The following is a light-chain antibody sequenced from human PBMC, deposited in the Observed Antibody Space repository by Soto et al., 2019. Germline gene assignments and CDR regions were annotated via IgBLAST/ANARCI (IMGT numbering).Light chain of an antibody. J-gene: IGKJ4*01. V-gene: IGKV3-11*01. CDR2: DAS. CDR3: QQCSNWRDT. CDR1: QSVSSY. Sequence: EIVLTQSPSTLSLSPGDRVTLSCRASQSVSSYLAWFQQKPGQAPRLLIYDASNMDNGVPARFSGSGSGTDFTLTISSLEPEDFAVYYCQQCSNWRDTFGGGTKVEIK.